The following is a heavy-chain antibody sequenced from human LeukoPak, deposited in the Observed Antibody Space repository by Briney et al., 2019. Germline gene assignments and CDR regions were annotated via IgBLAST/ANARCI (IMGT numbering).Heavy chain of an antibody. Sequence: SVKVSCKASGGTFSSYAISWVRQAPGHGLEWMGRIIPIFGTANYAQKFQGRVTITTDESTSTAYMELSSLRSEDTAVYYCARCDFWSGSFDYWGQGTLVTVSS. CDR3: ARCDFWSGSFDY. J-gene: IGHJ4*02. V-gene: IGHV1-69*05. CDR1: GGTFSSYA. CDR2: IIPIFGTA. D-gene: IGHD3-3*01.